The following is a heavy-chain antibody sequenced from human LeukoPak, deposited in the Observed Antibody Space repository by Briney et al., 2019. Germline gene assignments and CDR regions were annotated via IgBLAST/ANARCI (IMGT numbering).Heavy chain of an antibody. D-gene: IGHD2-15*01. CDR1: GFTFSSYG. Sequence: PGGSLRLSCAASGFTFSSYGMHWVRQAPGKGLEWVAVISYDGSNKYYADSVKGRFTTSRDNSKNTLYLQMNSLRAEDTAVYYCARDGVVVAATVFDYWGQGTLVTVSS. J-gene: IGHJ4*02. V-gene: IGHV3-30*03. CDR3: ARDGVVVAATVFDY. CDR2: ISYDGSNK.